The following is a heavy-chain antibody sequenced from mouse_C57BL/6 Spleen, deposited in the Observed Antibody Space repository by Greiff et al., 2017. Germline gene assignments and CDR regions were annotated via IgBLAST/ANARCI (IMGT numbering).Heavy chain of an antibody. CDR1: DSEVFPIAY. CDR3: ARAITTVVTEWAMDY. D-gene: IGHD1-1*01. CDR2: ILPSIGRT. V-gene: IGHV15-2*01. J-gene: IGHJ4*01. Sequence: VKLQQSGSELRSPGSSVKLSCKDFDSEVFPIAYMSWVRQKPGHGFEWIGGILPSIGRTIYGEKFEDKATLDADTLSNTAYLELNSLTSEDSAIYYCARAITTVVTEWAMDYWGQGTSVTVSS.